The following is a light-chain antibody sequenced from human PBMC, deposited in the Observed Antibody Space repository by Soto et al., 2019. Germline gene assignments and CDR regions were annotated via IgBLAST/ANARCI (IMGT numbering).Light chain of an antibody. CDR3: LQHNSYPWT. CDR2: AAS. J-gene: IGKJ1*01. CDR1: QGIRKD. Sequence: DIQMTQSPSSLSASVGDRVTITCRASQGIRKDLGWYQQKPGKAPKGLIFAASSLQSGGPSRFSGSGSGTEVTLTISSLQPEDSATYYCLQHNSYPWTFGQGTKVEIK. V-gene: IGKV1-17*01.